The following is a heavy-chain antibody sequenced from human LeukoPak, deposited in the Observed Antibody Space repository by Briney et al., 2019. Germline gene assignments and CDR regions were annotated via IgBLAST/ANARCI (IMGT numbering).Heavy chain of an antibody. CDR1: GFTFSSYA. CDR2: ISASAGST. V-gene: IGHV3-23*01. J-gene: IGHJ6*02. D-gene: IGHD3-3*02. CDR3: AKAPGLLGGV. Sequence: GGSLRLSCAASGFTFSSYAISWVRQAPGKGLQWVSGISASAGSTYYADSVKGRFTISRDNSKNTLYLQMNSLRAEDTAVYYCAKAPGLLGGVWGQGTTVTVSS.